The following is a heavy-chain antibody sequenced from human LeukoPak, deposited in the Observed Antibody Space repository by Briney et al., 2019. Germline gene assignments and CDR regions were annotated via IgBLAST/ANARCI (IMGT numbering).Heavy chain of an antibody. CDR1: GGTFSSYA. V-gene: IGHV1-69*13. CDR3: ASGAFDFWRAYYFNY. CDR2: IIPIFGRT. D-gene: IGHD3-3*01. Sequence: SVKVSCKASGGTFSSYATTWVRQAPGHGLEWMGGIIPIFGRTDNAQNFLGRVTITADESTSTAYMELSSLRSEDTAVYYCASGAFDFWRAYYFNYWGQGTLVTVSS. J-gene: IGHJ4*02.